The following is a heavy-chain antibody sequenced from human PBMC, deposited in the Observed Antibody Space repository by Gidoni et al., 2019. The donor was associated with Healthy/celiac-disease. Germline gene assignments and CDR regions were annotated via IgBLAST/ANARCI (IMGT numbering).Heavy chain of an antibody. CDR1: GGSISSGGYY. D-gene: IGHD3-10*01. J-gene: IGHJ5*02. CDR2: IYYSGST. CDR3: AREASVRGKGWFDP. Sequence: QVQLQESGPGLVKPSQTLSLTCTVSGGSISSGGYYWSWIRQHPGQGLEWIGYIYYSGSTYYNPSLKSRVTISVDTSKNQFSLKLSSVTAADTAVYYCAREASVRGKGWFDPWGQGTLVTVSS. V-gene: IGHV4-31*03.